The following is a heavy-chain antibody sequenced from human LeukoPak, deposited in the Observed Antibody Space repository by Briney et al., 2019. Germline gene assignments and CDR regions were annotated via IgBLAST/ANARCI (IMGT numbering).Heavy chain of an antibody. V-gene: IGHV3-7*01. Sequence: PGGSLRLSCGAPGFTFRNYGMSWVRQAPGKGLEWVANIKRDGSEKYYVNSVEGRFTISRDNAKNSLYLQMNSLRGEDTAVYYCARVGANPRLARPDDAFDIWGQGTMVTVSS. CDR1: GFTFRNYG. CDR3: ARVGANPRLARPDDAFDI. J-gene: IGHJ3*02. CDR2: IKRDGSEK. D-gene: IGHD3-3*01.